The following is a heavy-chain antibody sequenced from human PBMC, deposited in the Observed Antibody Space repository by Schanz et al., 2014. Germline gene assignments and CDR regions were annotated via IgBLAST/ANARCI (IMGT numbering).Heavy chain of an antibody. CDR3: ARAAYSHGLDV. D-gene: IGHD3-16*01. Sequence: EVQLVESGGGLVQPGGSLRLSCAASGFTFSSNWMNWVRQAPGKGLEWVGRIKSKTDHDTTDYAAVVKGRFSISRDDSKSSLYLQMNSLKTEDTAVYFCARAAYSHGLDVWGRGTTVTVSS. CDR2: IKSKTDHDTT. CDR1: GFTFSSNW. J-gene: IGHJ6*02. V-gene: IGHV3-15*01.